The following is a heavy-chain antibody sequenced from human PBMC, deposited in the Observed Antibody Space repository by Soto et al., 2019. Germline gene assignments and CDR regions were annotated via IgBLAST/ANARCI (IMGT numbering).Heavy chain of an antibody. CDR2: VENSGST. V-gene: IGHV4-61*01. CDR1: GGSVSSESYY. D-gene: IGHD1-1*01. Sequence: PSETLSLTCSVSGGSVSSESYYWSWIRQTPGKGLEWIGNVENSGSTKYNPSLKSRVTISVDTSKNQFSLKLSSVTAADTAVYYCAREPPTGRWFDPWGQGTLVTVSS. CDR3: AREPPTGRWFDP. J-gene: IGHJ5*02.